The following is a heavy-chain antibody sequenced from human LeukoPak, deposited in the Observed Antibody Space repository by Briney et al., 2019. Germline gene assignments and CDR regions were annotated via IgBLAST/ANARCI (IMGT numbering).Heavy chain of an antibody. CDR2: INHSGST. Sequence: SETLSLTCAVYGGSFSGYYWSWIRQPPGKGLEWIGEINHSGSTNYNPSLKSRVTISVDTSKNQFSLKLSSVTAADTAVYYCARVGLHCSGGSCYDYWGQGTLVTVSS. CDR1: GGSFSGYY. D-gene: IGHD2-15*01. V-gene: IGHV4-34*01. CDR3: ARVGLHCSGGSCYDY. J-gene: IGHJ4*02.